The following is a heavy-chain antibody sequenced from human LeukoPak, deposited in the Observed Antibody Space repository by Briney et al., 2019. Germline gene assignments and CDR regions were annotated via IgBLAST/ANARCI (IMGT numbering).Heavy chain of an antibody. CDR2: IIPIFGTV. D-gene: IGHD4-17*01. CDR1: GGTFSSYA. V-gene: IGHV1-69*13. CDR3: ARDPASYGDYEYAFDI. J-gene: IGHJ3*02. Sequence: ASVKVSCKASGGTFSSYAISWVRQAPGQGLEWMGGIIPIFGTVNYAQKFQGRVTITADESTSTAYMELSSLRSEDTAVYYCARDPASYGDYEYAFDIWGQGTMVTVSS.